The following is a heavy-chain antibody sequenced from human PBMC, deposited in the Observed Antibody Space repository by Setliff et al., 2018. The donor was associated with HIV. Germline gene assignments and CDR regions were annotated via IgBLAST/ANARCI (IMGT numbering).Heavy chain of an antibody. CDR3: AKGGYGGAYYVAGY. D-gene: IGHD5-18*01. J-gene: IGHJ4*02. CDR2: ISSSSRSK. Sequence: GGSLRLSCAASGFTFSTYSMNWVRQAPGKGLEWVSSISSSSRSKYYADFVKGRFTIARDDSKNTVSLQMTNLGTGDTAMYYCAKGGYGGAYYVAGYWGQGTLVTVSS. CDR1: GFTFSTYS. V-gene: IGHV3-21*01.